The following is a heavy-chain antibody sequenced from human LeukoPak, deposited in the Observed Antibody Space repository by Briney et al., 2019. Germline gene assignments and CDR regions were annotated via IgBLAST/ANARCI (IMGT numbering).Heavy chain of an antibody. CDR1: GYSFTSYW. J-gene: IGHJ6*03. Sequence: PGESLKISCKGSGYSFTSYWIGWVRQMPGKGLEWMGIIYPGDSDTRYSPSFQGQVTISADKSISTAYLQWGSLKASDTAMYYCARHGGRGSSWLDYYYYYYMDVWGKGTTVTVSS. D-gene: IGHD6-13*01. CDR3: ARHGGRGSSWLDYYYYYYMDV. CDR2: IYPGDSDT. V-gene: IGHV5-51*01.